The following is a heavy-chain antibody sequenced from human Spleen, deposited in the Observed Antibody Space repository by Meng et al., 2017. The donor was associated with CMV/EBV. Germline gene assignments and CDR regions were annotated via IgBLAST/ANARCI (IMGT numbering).Heavy chain of an antibody. Sequence: SVKVSCKASGGTFSSYAISWVRQAPGQGLEWMGGIIPILGIANYAQKFQGRVTITADKSTSTAYMELRSLRSEDTAVYYCARVPGGVVVVPAAPRSDYYYYGMDVWGQGTTVTVSS. V-gene: IGHV1-69*10. D-gene: IGHD2-2*01. J-gene: IGHJ6*02. CDR1: GGTFSSYA. CDR3: ARVPGGVVVVPAAPRSDYYYYGMDV. CDR2: IIPILGIA.